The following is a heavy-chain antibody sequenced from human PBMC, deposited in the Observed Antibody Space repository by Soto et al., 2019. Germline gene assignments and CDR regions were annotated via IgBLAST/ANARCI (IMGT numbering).Heavy chain of an antibody. J-gene: IGHJ6*02. CDR2: LIPIFGTA. CDR3: AGFEYSSSGYYYYGMDV. Sequence: QVQLVQSGAEVKKPGSSVKVSCKASGGTFSSYAISWVRQAPGQGLEWMGGLIPIFGTANYAQKFQGRVTITADESTSTAYMELSSLRSEDTAVYYCAGFEYSSSGYYYYGMDVWGQGTTVTVSS. CDR1: GGTFSSYA. V-gene: IGHV1-69*01. D-gene: IGHD6-6*01.